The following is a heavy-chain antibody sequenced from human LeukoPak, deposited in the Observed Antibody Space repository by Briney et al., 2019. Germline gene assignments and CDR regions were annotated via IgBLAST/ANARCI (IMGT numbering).Heavy chain of an antibody. Sequence: GGSLRLSCAASGFTFSNFWMRWVRQAPGNGLEWVASIKEDGSEKYYADSVKGRFTISRDNAKNSLYLHMNSLRAEDTAVYYCVRNDGGAFDIWGQGTMVTVSS. CDR2: IKEDGSEK. CDR3: VRNDGGAFDI. V-gene: IGHV3-7*04. CDR1: GFTFSNFW. J-gene: IGHJ3*02. D-gene: IGHD4-23*01.